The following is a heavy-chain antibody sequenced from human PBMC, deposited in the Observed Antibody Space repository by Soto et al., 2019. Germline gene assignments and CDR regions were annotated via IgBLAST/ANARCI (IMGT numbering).Heavy chain of an antibody. CDR1: GFTFSSYG. D-gene: IGHD4-17*01. V-gene: IGHV3-30*18. J-gene: IGHJ4*02. CDR2: VTNDGSTK. CDR3: AKNEVGGGYGDECFDH. Sequence: QVQLVESGGGVVQPGRSLRLSCAASGFTFSSYGMHWVRQAPGKGLEWVALVTNDGSTKYYADSVKGRFTISRDNSKNTLYLEMNSLRAEDTAVYYCAKNEVGGGYGDECFDHWGQGTLVTVSS.